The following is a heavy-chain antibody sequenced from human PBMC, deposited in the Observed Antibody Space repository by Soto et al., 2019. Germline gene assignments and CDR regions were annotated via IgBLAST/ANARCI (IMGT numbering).Heavy chain of an antibody. J-gene: IGHJ6*02. V-gene: IGHV4-31*03. Sequence: QVQLQESGPGLVKPSQTLSLTCTVSGGSISSGGYYWNWIRQHPGKGLELIGYIYYSGTTYYNPSLKSRVTRSVDTSKNPFSLKLSSVTAAATAVYYCAASCVGCGGFNYYGMDVWGQGTTVTVSS. CDR3: AASCVGCGGFNYYGMDV. D-gene: IGHD2-21*01. CDR1: GGSISSGGYY. CDR2: IYYSGTT.